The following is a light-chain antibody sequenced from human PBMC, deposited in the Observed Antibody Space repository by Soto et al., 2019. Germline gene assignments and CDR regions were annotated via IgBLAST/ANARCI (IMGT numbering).Light chain of an antibody. Sequence: EIVLTESPATLSLSPGERATLSCRASQTVSSYLLWYQQKPGQAPRLLIYDASNRASGTPARFSGSGSETDFTLTISSLEPEDFAVYYCQQFSSYPLTFGGGTKVDIK. J-gene: IGKJ4*01. V-gene: IGKV3-11*01. CDR1: QTVSSY. CDR3: QQFSSYPLT. CDR2: DAS.